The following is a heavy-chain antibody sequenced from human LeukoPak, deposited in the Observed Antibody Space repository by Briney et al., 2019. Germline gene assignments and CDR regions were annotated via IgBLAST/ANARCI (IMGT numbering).Heavy chain of an antibody. Sequence: PSETLSLTCTVSGGPISSYYWSWIRQPPGKGLEWIGYIYYIGSTNYNPSLKSRLTMSVDTSKNQFPLKLSSVTAADTAVYYCAILYYDSSGYYSGFHYWGQGTLVPVSS. CDR3: AILYYDSSGYYSGFHY. J-gene: IGHJ4*02. CDR1: GGPISSYY. CDR2: IYYIGST. D-gene: IGHD3-22*01. V-gene: IGHV4-59*01.